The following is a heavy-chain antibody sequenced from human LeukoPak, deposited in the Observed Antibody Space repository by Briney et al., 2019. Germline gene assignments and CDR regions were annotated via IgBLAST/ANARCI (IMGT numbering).Heavy chain of an antibody. Sequence: PSETLSLTCAVYGGSFSGYYWSRIRQPPGKGLEWIGEINHSGSTNYNPSLKSRVTISVDTSKNQFSLKLSSVTAADTAVYYCASPDSSNPALDYWGQGTLVTVSS. D-gene: IGHD6-13*01. V-gene: IGHV4-34*01. CDR3: ASPDSSNPALDY. J-gene: IGHJ4*02. CDR1: GGSFSGYY. CDR2: INHSGST.